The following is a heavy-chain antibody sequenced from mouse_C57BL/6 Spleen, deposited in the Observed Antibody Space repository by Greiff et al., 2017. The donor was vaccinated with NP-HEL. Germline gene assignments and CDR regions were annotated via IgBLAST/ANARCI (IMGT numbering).Heavy chain of an antibody. J-gene: IGHJ1*03. V-gene: IGHV3-8*01. CDR1: GYSITSDY. CDR3: ARSVIYYGSSYGYFDV. CDR2: ISYSGST. Sequence: EVKLVESGPGLAKPSQTLSLTCSVTGYSITSDYWNWIRKFPGNKLEYMGYISYSGSTYYNPSLKSRISITRDTSKNQYYLQLNSVTTEDTATYYCARSVIYYGSSYGYFDVWGTGTTVTVSS. D-gene: IGHD1-1*01.